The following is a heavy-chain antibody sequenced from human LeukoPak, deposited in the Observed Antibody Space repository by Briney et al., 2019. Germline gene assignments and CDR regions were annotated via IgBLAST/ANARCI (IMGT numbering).Heavy chain of an antibody. CDR1: GGSISTYY. CDR2: MYTSGTT. Sequence: SETLSLTCTVSGGSISTYYWSWIRQPAGKGLEWIGRMYTSGTTKYNPSPKRRVAMSVVTSNNQFSLKVSSVTAADTAVYYCARDQGSYYGVDVWGQGTTVTVSS. V-gene: IGHV4-4*07. J-gene: IGHJ6*02. CDR3: ARDQGSYYGVDV.